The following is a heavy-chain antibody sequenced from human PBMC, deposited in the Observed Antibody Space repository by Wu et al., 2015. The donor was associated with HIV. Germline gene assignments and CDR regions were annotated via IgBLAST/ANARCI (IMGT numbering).Heavy chain of an antibody. CDR2: IDHSESA. D-gene: IGHD2-15*01. CDR3: ARGYCSGGTCHGFQL. CDR1: GGSFSGYY. V-gene: IGHV4-34*02. Sequence: QVQLQQWGAGLLEPSETLSLTCGVNGGSFSGYYRIWIRQPPGKGLEWIGDIDHSESATYNPSLKSRVTISGDTSKKQFFLNLKSVTAADTAVYFCARGYCSGGTCHGFQLWGQGTLVIVSS. J-gene: IGHJ5*02.